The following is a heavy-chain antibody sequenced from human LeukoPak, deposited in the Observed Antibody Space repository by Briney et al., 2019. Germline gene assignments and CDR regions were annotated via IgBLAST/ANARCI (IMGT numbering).Heavy chain of an antibody. V-gene: IGHV4-39*07. J-gene: IGHJ4*02. Sequence: SETLSLTCTVSGGSISSSSYYWGWIRQPPGKGLEWIGSIYYRGNSYYNPSLKSRVTISVDTSKNHFSLKLRSVTAADTAVYYCAKDHYDSSGYPFDYWGQGTLVTVSS. CDR2: IYYRGNS. CDR3: AKDHYDSSGYPFDY. D-gene: IGHD3-22*01. CDR1: GGSISSSSYY.